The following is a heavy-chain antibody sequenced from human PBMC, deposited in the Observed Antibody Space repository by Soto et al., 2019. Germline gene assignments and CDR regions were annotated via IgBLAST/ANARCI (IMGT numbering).Heavy chain of an antibody. CDR3: ARALSLRDYLDY. CDR2: IIPIFGTA. CDR1: GGTFSSYA. J-gene: IGHJ4*02. Sequence: ASVKVSCKASGGTFSSYAISWVRQAPGQGLEWMGGIIPIFGTANYAQKFQGRVTITADESTSTAYMELSSLRSEDTAVYYCARALSLRDYLDYWGQGTLVTVSS. V-gene: IGHV1-69*13.